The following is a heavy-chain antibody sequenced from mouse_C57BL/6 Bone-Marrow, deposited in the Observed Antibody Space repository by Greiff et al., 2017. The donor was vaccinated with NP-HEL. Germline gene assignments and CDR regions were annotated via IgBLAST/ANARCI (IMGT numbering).Heavy chain of an antibody. CDR1: GYTFTSYG. CDR2: IYPRRGNT. Sequence: VQLQQSGAELAKPGASVKLSCKASGYTFTSYGISWVKQRPGQGLEWIGQIYPRRGNTYYNEKFKGTATLTADNSSSTAYMELRSLTSEDSAVYCCARSPYSNYAWFAYWGQGTLVTVAA. CDR3: ARSPYSNYAWFAY. V-gene: IGHV1-81*01. D-gene: IGHD2-5*01. J-gene: IGHJ3*01.